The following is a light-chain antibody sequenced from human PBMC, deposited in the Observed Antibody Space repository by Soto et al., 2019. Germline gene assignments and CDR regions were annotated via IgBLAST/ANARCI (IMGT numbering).Light chain of an antibody. J-gene: IGKJ2*01. V-gene: IGKV3-11*01. CDR3: HQRSNWPPA. Sequence: EIVLTQSPATLSLSPGERATLSCRASQIVSSYLAWYQQKPGQAPRLLIYDASNRATGIPARFSGSGSGTDFTLTISSLEPEDFAVYYCHQRSNWPPAFGQGTKLEIK. CDR2: DAS. CDR1: QIVSSY.